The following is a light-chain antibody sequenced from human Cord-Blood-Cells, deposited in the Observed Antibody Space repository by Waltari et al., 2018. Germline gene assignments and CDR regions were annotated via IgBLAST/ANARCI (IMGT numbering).Light chain of an antibody. V-gene: IGLV2-8*01. CDR3: SSYAGSNNLV. CDR1: SSDVGGYNY. CDR2: EVS. J-gene: IGLJ3*02. Sequence: QSALTQPHSASGSPGQSVTISCTGTSSDVGGYNYVSWYQRHPGKAPKLMIYEVSKRPSVVPDRFSGSKSGNTASLAVSGLQAEDEADYYCSSYAGSNNLVFGGGTKLTVL.